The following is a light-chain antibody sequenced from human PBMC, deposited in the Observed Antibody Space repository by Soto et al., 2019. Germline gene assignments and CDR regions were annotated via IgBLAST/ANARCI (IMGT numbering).Light chain of an antibody. Sequence: EIVLTQSPATLSLSPGERATLSCRASQSVRSYLAWYQQKPGQAPRLLIYDASNRATGIPARFSGSGSGTDFTPTISSLEPEDFAVYYCQHRSSLPLTFGGGTKVEIK. CDR2: DAS. J-gene: IGKJ4*01. V-gene: IGKV3-11*01. CDR3: QHRSSLPLT. CDR1: QSVRSY.